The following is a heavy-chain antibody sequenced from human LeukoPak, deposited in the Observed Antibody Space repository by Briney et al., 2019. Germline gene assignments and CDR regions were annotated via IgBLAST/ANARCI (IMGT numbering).Heavy chain of an antibody. V-gene: IGHV4-34*01. J-gene: IGHJ4*02. CDR2: INHSGST. D-gene: IGHD3-3*01. CDR1: GGPFSGYY. CDR3: ARGRRMYYDFWSGYYFFDY. Sequence: PSETLSLTCAVYGGPFSGYYWSWIRQPPGKGLEWIGEINHSGSTNYNPSLKSRVTISVDTSKNQFSLKLSSVTAADTAVYYCARGRRMYYDFWSGYYFFDYWGQGTLVTVSS.